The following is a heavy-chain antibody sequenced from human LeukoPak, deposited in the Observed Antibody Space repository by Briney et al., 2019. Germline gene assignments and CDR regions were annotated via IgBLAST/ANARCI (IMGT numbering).Heavy chain of an antibody. CDR3: ARNRGYSYGCDAFDI. CDR1: GGSISRGGYY. V-gene: IGHV4-31*03. D-gene: IGHD5-18*01. CDR2: IYYSGSI. Sequence: SETLSLTCTVSGGSISRGGYYWSWIRQHPGKGLEYIGYIYYSGSIYYNLSLKSRVTISLDPSKNQFSLKLSSVTAADTAVYYCARNRGYSYGCDAFDIWGQGTMVTVSS. J-gene: IGHJ3*02.